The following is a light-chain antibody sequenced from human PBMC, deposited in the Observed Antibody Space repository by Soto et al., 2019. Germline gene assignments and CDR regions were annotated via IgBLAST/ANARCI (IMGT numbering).Light chain of an antibody. CDR1: QSVSSSY. Sequence: EIVLTQSPGTLSLSPGERATLSCRASQSVSSSYLAWYQQKPGQAPRLLIYGASSRATGIPDRFSGSGSGTDFTLTISRLETDDFAVDYCQQYGSSPRTFGQGTKVESK. CDR3: QQYGSSPRT. V-gene: IGKV3-20*01. J-gene: IGKJ1*01. CDR2: GAS.